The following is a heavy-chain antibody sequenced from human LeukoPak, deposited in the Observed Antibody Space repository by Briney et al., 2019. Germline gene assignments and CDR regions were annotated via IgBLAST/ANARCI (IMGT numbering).Heavy chain of an antibody. Sequence: GGSLRLSCAASGFTFSSYAMSWVQQAPGKGLGGVSAISGSGGSTYYADAVKGRFTISRDNSKNTLYLQMNSLRAEDTAVYYCAKGYSSGWYEGWFDPWGQGTLVTVSS. CDR2: ISGSGGST. J-gene: IGHJ5*02. V-gene: IGHV3-23*01. D-gene: IGHD6-19*01. CDR3: AKGYSSGWYEGWFDP. CDR1: GFTFSSYA.